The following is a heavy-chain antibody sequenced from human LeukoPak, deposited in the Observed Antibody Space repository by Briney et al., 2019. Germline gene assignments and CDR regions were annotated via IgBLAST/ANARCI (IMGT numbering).Heavy chain of an antibody. J-gene: IGHJ4*02. CDR3: AKDGWQWLAPDY. D-gene: IGHD6-19*01. V-gene: IGHV1-18*01. CDR2: ISAYNGNT. CDR1: GYTFTSYG. Sequence: ASVKVSCKASGYTFTSYGISWVRQAPGQGLEWMGWISAYNGNTNYAQKLQGRVTMTRDTSISTAYMELSRLRSDDTAVYYCAKDGWQWLAPDYWGQGTLVTVSS.